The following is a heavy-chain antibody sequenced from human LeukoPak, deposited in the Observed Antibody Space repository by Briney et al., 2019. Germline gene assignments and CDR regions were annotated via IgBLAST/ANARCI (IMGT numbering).Heavy chain of an antibody. V-gene: IGHV4-59*01. CDR3: VRLDYGGNSNDY. Sequence: PSETLSLTCTVSGGSISSYYWTWIRQPPGKGLEWIGYIYYSGTTNYNPSLKSRVTMSVDTSKNQFSLKLSSVTAADTAVYYCVRLDYGGNSNDYWGQGTLVTVSS. J-gene: IGHJ4*02. CDR1: GGSISSYY. CDR2: IYYSGTT. D-gene: IGHD4-23*01.